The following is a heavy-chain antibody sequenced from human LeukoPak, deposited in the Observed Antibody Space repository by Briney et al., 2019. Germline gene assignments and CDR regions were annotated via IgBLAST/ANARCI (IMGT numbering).Heavy chain of an antibody. CDR3: ARTTVVVVTATEIDY. CDR1: GFSLSTSGMC. V-gene: IGHV2-70*01. J-gene: IGHJ4*02. CDR2: IDWDDDK. D-gene: IGHD2-21*02. Sequence: SGPTLVNPTQTLTLTCTFSGFSLSTSGMCVSWIRQPPGKALEWLALIDWDDDKYYSASLKTRLTISKDTSKNQVVLTMTNMDPVDTATYYCARTTVVVVTATEIDYWGQGTLVTVSS.